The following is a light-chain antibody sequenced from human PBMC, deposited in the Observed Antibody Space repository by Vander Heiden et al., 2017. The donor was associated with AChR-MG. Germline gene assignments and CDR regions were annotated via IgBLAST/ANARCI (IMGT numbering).Light chain of an antibody. CDR3: HIWDSSADHVL. V-gene: IGLV3-21*02. Sequence: SAVLTQPPSVSVAPGQTARIPCGGNNIGSESVHWYQQKPGQAPMLVIFDDSDRAPGIPERISGSKTGNTATLTISRVEAGDEADYYCHIWDSSADHVLFGGGTKLTVL. J-gene: IGLJ2*01. CDR2: DDS. CDR1: NIGSES.